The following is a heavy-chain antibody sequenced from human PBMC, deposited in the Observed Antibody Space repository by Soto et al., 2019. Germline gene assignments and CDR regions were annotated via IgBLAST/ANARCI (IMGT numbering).Heavy chain of an antibody. D-gene: IGHD3-10*01. J-gene: IGHJ4*02. CDR1: GYTFTSYG. CDR3: ARNGLSDALLWFGEFDY. V-gene: IGHV1-18*01. CDR2: ISAYNGNT. Sequence: ASVKVSCKASGYTFTSYGISWVRQAPGQGLEWMGWISAYNGNTNYAQKLQGRVTMTTGTSTSTAYMELRSLRSDDTAVYYCARNGLSDALLWFGEFDYWGQGTLVTVSS.